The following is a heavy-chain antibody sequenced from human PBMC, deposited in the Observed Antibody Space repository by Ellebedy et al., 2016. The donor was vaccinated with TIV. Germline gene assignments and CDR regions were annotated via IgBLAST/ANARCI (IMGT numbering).Heavy chain of an antibody. CDR2: VYHTGHT. CDR3: ARDWTRGGGYFASWFDP. V-gene: IGHV4-4*02. J-gene: IGHJ5*02. D-gene: IGHD2/OR15-2a*01. Sequence: MPSETLSLTCGVSGGSITSDNYWSWVRQSPGRGLEWFGEVYHTGHTNYNPSLRSRVSISVDKSKSQFSLRLRSMTAADTAVYYCARDWTRGGGYFASWFDPWGQGTPVTVSS. CDR1: GGSITSDNY.